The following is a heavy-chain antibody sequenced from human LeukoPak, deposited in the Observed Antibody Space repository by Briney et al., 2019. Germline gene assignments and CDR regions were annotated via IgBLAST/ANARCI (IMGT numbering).Heavy chain of an antibody. J-gene: IGHJ4*02. Sequence: GGSLRLSCAASGFPFSGYWMDLVRQAPGKGMEWVANINQDGSTQYYAASVKGRFTISRDNAKSSLYLQMNILRAEDTAVYYCSRSLDYLGQGALVTVSS. V-gene: IGHV3-7*01. CDR3: SRSLDY. CDR2: INQDGSTQ. CDR1: GFPFSGYW.